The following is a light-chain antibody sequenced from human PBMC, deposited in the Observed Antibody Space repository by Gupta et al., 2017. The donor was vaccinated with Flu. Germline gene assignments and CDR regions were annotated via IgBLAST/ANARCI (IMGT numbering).Light chain of an antibody. CDR1: QYITTY. CDR3: QHTYMTPPYS. Sequence: DIQMTQSPSSLSASVGDRVTITCRSSQYITTYLNWYQQKSGKAPKLLIYAASSLQSGVPSRFSGSGSGTSFTLTISGLQPEDSATYYCQHTYMTPPYSFGLGTNLEIK. CDR2: AAS. J-gene: IGKJ2*01. V-gene: IGKV1-39*01.